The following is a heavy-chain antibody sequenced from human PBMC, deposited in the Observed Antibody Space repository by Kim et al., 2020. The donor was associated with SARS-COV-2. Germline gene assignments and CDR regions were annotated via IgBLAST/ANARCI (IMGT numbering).Heavy chain of an antibody. CDR3: AKAPIVDVPTGKTWFDP. J-gene: IGHJ5*02. V-gene: IGHV3-30*02. D-gene: IGHD2-2*01. Sequence: VKGRFTIARDNSKGTLYLQMNSLGLEDTAVYYCAKAPIVDVPTGKTWFDPWGQGTLVIVSS.